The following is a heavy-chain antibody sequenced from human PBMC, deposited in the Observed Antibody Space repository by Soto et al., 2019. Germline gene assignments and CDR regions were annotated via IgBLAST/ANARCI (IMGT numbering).Heavy chain of an antibody. Sequence: GASVKVSCKASGGTFSSHAISWVRQAPGQGLEWMGGIIPIFGTANYAQKFQGRVTITADESTSTAYMELSSLRSEDTAVYYCARDISGSYLDYWGQGTLVTVSS. CDR2: IIPIFGTA. V-gene: IGHV1-69*13. D-gene: IGHD1-26*01. CDR3: ARDISGSYLDY. CDR1: GGTFSSHA. J-gene: IGHJ4*02.